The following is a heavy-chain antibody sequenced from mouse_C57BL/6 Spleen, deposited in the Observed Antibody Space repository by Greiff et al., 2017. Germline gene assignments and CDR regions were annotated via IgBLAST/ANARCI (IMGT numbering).Heavy chain of an antibody. J-gene: IGHJ4*01. CDR3: ANYCSSYYYCAMDY. CDR2: IDPGDGDT. Sequence: QVQLQQSGPELVKPGASVKISCKASGYAFSSSWMHWVKQRPGRGLEWIGRIDPGDGDTNYNGKFTGKATLTADKSSSTAYMQLSRLTSGDSSVYFCANYCSSYYYCAMDYWGQGTLVTVSS. D-gene: IGHD1-1*01. CDR1: GYAFSSSW. V-gene: IGHV1-82*01.